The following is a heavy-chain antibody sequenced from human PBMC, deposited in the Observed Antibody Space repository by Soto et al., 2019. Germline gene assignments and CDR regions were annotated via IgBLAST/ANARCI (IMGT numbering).Heavy chain of an antibody. CDR3: ARGQRFSDWFDP. J-gene: IGHJ5*02. V-gene: IGHV4-4*07. CDR2: IYSSGST. D-gene: IGHD3-3*01. CDR1: GGDINSYY. Sequence: SETLSLTCTVSGGDINSYYWTWIRQPAGKGLEWIGRIYSSGSTKYNPSLQSRVTMSLDTSKNQFSLRLTSVTAADTAVYYCARGQRFSDWFDPWVQGTLVTVSS.